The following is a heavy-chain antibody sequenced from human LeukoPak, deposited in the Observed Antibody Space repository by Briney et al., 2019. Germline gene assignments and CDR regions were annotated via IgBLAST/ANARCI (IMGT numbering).Heavy chain of an antibody. CDR1: GGSFSGYY. Sequence: SETLSLTCAAYGGSFSGYYWSWIRQPPGKGLEWIWEINHSGSTNYNPSLKSRVTISVDTSKNQFSLKLSSVTAADTAVYYCARDTGYCSGGSCYSQAAFDYWGQGTLVTVSS. J-gene: IGHJ4*02. V-gene: IGHV4-34*01. CDR3: ARDTGYCSGGSCYSQAAFDY. D-gene: IGHD2-15*01. CDR2: INHSGST.